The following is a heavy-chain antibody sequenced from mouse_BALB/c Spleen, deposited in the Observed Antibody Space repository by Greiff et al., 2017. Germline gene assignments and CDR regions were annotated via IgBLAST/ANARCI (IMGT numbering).Heavy chain of an antibody. CDR3: ARSTVIATVV. J-gene: IGHJ1*01. D-gene: IGHD2-4*01. Sequence: EVKLQESGPDLVKPSQSLSLTCTVTGYSITSGYSWHWNRQFPGNKLEWMGYIHYSGSTNYNPSLKGRISITRDTSKNQSFLQLNTVTTEDTATYYCARSTVIATVVWGEGTTVTVSS. CDR1: GYSITSGYS. CDR2: IHYSGST. V-gene: IGHV3-1*02.